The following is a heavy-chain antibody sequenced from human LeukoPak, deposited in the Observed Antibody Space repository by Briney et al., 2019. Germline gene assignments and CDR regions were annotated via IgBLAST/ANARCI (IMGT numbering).Heavy chain of an antibody. CDR1: TFSFSDYW. CDR3: ARDQGSAGVAARPYH. D-gene: IGHD6-6*01. Sequence: PGGSLRLSRVASTFSFSDYWMTWVRQAPRKRPERVANITQDGRETYYADSVKGRFTISRDNSKNSLYLQMNSLRAEDTAVYYCARDQGSAGVAARPYHWGQGTLVTVSS. CDR2: ITQDGRET. J-gene: IGHJ5*02. V-gene: IGHV3-7*01.